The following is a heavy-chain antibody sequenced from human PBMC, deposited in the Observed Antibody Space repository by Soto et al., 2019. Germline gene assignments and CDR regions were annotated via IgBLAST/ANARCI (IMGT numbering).Heavy chain of an antibody. D-gene: IGHD3-16*01. CDR1: GGSISSYY. CDR2: IYYSGST. Sequence: QVQLQESGPGLVKPSETLSLTCTVSGGSISSYYWSWIRQPPGKGLEWIGYIYYSGSTNYNPSLKSRVTISVDTSKNQFSLKLSSVTAADTAVYYCARHELRRVMITFGGVIEVWGQGTMVTVSS. CDR3: ARHELRRVMITFGGVIEV. V-gene: IGHV4-59*08. J-gene: IGHJ3*01.